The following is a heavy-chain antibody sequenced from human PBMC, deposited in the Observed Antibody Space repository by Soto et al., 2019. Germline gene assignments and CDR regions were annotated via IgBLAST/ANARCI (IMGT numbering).Heavy chain of an antibody. V-gene: IGHV3-23*01. CDR1: GFTFSSYA. CDR2: ISGSGGST. D-gene: IGHD3-9*01. Sequence: PGGSLILSCAASGFTFSSYAMSWVRQAPGKGLEWVSAISGSGGSTYDADSVKGRFTISRDNSKNTLYLQMNSLRAEDTAVYYCAKELRYCDWLLPGEDAFDIWGQGTMVTVAS. J-gene: IGHJ3*02. CDR3: AKELRYCDWLLPGEDAFDI.